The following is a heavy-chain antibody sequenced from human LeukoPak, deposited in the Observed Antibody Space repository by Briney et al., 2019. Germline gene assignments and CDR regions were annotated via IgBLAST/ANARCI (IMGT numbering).Heavy chain of an antibody. CDR3: ATDSGSYNHDAFDI. V-gene: IGHV1-24*01. CDR2: FDPEDGET. J-gene: IGHJ3*02. Sequence: ASVKVSCKASGYTFTGYYMHWVRQAPGKGLEWMGGFDPEDGETIYAQKFQGRVTMTEDTSTDTAYMELSSLRSEDTAVYYCATDSGSYNHDAFDIWGQGTMVTVSS. D-gene: IGHD1-26*01. CDR1: GYTFTGYY.